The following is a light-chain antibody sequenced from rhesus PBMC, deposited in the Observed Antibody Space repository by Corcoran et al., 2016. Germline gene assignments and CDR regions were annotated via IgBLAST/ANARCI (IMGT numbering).Light chain of an antibody. CDR1: ENVNNY. CDR3: QHSYGTPLS. V-gene: IGKV1-74*01. J-gene: IGKJ4*01. CDR2: KAS. Sequence: DIQMTQSPSSLSASVGDRVTITCRASENVNNYLHWYQQKPGKAPKLLIYKASTLQSGVPSRFSGSGAWRDFTLSISSLQPEDFATYYCQHSYGTPLSFGGGTKVELK.